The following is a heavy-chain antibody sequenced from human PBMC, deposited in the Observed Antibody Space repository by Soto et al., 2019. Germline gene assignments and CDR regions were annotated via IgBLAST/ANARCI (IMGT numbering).Heavy chain of an antibody. CDR3: AYRQDYRGSWGSGWCDP. J-gene: IGHJ5*02. CDR1: GFSLSTSGVG. V-gene: IGHV2-5*02. CDR2: IYWDDDK. Sequence: QITLKESGPTLVEPTQTLTLTCAFSGFSLSTSGVGVGWIRQPPGKALEWLAFIYWDDDKRYSPSLRTRPTLIKETSINQVVLIMTNKSPVDTGTYYGAYRQDYRGSWGSGWCDPWGQGTLVTVSS. D-gene: IGHD6-13*01.